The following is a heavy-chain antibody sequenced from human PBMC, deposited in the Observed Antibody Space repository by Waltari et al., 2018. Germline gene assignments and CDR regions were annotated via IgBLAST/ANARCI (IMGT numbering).Heavy chain of an antibody. CDR2: IYTGEIT. J-gene: IGHJ4*02. V-gene: IGHV3-53*01. D-gene: IGHD1-1*01. Sequence: VRLVESGGGLIHPGGSLRLSCAASGLSVSNNYMHWVRQAPGKGLEWVSVIYTGEITYYSDAVKCRFTSSRDISKNMVYLQMNNLRAEDTALYYCARDTTSRERAGDWGQGTLVTVSS. CDR1: GLSVSNNY. CDR3: ARDTTSRERAGD.